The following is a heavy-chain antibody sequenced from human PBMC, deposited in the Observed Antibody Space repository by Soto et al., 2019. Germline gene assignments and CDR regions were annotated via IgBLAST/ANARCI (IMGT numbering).Heavy chain of an antibody. CDR2: INAGNGNT. CDR1: VYTFTSYA. CDR3: ARSIVVVTALDY. D-gene: IGHD2-21*02. Sequence: SAKVSCKASVYTFTSYAMHWVRQAPGQRLEWMGWINAGNGNTKYSQKFQGRVTITRDTSASTAYMELSSLRSEDTAVYYCARSIVVVTALDYWGQGTLVTVSS. V-gene: IGHV1-3*01. J-gene: IGHJ4*02.